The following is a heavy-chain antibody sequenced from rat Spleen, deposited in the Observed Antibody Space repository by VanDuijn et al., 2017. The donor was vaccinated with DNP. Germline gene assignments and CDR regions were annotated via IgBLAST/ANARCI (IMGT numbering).Heavy chain of an antibody. CDR1: GFTFSNYG. D-gene: IGHD1-11*01. V-gene: IGHV5-19*01. CDR2: ILYDGSVT. CDR3: TTDFERGY. Sequence: EVQLVESGGDLVQPGRSLKLSCAASGFTFSNYGMHWIRQAPTKGLEWVATILYDGSVTYYGDSVKGRFTISRDNEKSTLYLQMDSLRSEDTATYYCTTDFERGYWGQGVMVTVSS. J-gene: IGHJ2*01.